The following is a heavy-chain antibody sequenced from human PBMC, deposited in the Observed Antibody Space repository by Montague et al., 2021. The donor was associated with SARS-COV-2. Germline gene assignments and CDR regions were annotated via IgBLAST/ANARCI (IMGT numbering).Heavy chain of an antibody. CDR2: XXWGDDE. D-gene: IGHD4-17*01. V-gene: IGHV2-5*02. CDR3: AHRRTTVNTPYYDL. J-gene: IGHJ2*01. CDR1: GFSLSTSGVA. Sequence: PALVKPTQTLPLTCTFSGFSLSTSGVAVGWIRQPPGTALEWLALXXWGDDERYSPSLKSRLTITKDNSKNQVVLTMTNMDPVDTATYYCAHRRTTVNTPYYDLGGRGTLVTVSS.